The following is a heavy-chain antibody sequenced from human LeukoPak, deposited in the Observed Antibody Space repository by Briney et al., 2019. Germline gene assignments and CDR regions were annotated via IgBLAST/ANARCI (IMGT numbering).Heavy chain of an antibody. V-gene: IGHV4-59*01. D-gene: IGHD2-15*01. CDR3: ARGLYCSGGSCYYFDY. CDR1: GGSISSYY. J-gene: IGHJ4*02. CDR2: IYYSGST. Sequence: SEALSLTCTVSGGSISSYYWSWIRQPPGRGLEWIGYIYYSGSTNYNPSLKSRVTISVDTSKNQFSLELSSVTAADTAVYYCARGLYCSGGSCYYFDYWGQGTLVTVSS.